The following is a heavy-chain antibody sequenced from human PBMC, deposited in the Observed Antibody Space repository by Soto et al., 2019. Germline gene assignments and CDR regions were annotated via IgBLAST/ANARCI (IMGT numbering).Heavy chain of an antibody. V-gene: IGHV4-30-4*01. CDR1: AGSISSGDYY. D-gene: IGHD3-3*01. Sequence: PSETLSLTCTVSAGSISSGDYYWSWIRQPPGKGLEWIGYIYYSGSTYYNPSLKSRVTISVDTSKNQFSLKLCSVTAADTAVYYCARVWGSPDYDFWSGYYFDYWGEGTLVTGSS. CDR3: ARVWGSPDYDFWSGYYFDY. J-gene: IGHJ4*02. CDR2: IYYSGST.